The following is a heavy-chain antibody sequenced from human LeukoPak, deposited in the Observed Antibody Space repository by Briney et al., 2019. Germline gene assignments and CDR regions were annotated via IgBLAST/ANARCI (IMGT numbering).Heavy chain of an antibody. CDR3: ARALKGQWLGYFDY. V-gene: IGHV4-59*01. J-gene: IGHJ4*02. D-gene: IGHD6-19*01. CDR2: IYYSGST. Sequence: SETLSLTCTVSGGSISSYYWSWIRQPPGKGLEWIGYIYYSGSTNYNPSLKSRVTISVDTSKNQFPLKLSSVTPADTAVYYCARALKGQWLGYFDYWGQGTLVTVSS. CDR1: GGSISSYY.